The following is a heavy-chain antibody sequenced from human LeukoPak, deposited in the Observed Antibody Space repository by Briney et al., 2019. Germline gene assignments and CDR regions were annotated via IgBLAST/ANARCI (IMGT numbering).Heavy chain of an antibody. CDR2: IKQDGSEK. J-gene: IGHJ4*02. V-gene: IGHV3-7*01. CDR1: GVNFRGYW. CDR3: ATEYSSSWYYFDY. Sequence: PGGSLRLSCAVSGVNFRGYWMAWVRQAPGKGLEWVANIKQDGSEKYYVDSVKGRFTISRDNAKNSLYLQMNSLRAEDTAVYYCATEYSSSWYYFDYWGQGTLVTVSS. D-gene: IGHD6-13*01.